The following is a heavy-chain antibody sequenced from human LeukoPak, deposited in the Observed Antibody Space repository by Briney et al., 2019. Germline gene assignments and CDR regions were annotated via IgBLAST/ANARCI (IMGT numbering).Heavy chain of an antibody. J-gene: IGHJ4*02. D-gene: IGHD2-2*01. Sequence: PSETLSLTCAVSGYSVSSNYYWGWIRQPPGKGLEWIGSVYHSGSTYYNPSLKSRVSISVDTSPNKFSLKLSSVTAADTAVYYCARGYCSSTSCYGGDWGQGTLVTVSS. CDR2: VYHSGST. V-gene: IGHV4-38-2*01. CDR3: ARGYCSSTSCYGGD. CDR1: GYSVSSNYY.